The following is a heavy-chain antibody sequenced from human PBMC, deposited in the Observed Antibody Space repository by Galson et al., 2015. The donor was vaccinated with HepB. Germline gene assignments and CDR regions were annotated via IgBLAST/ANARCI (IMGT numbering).Heavy chain of an antibody. CDR1: GGTFSSYA. Sequence: SVKVSCKASGGTFSSYAISWVRQAPGQGLEWMGGIIPIFGTANYAQKFQGRVTITADESTSTAYMELSSLRSEDTAVYYCARGRFLDRLKDYYYGMDVWGQGTTVTVSS. D-gene: IGHD3/OR15-3a*01. J-gene: IGHJ6*02. V-gene: IGHV1-69*13. CDR3: ARGRFLDRLKDYYYGMDV. CDR2: IIPIFGTA.